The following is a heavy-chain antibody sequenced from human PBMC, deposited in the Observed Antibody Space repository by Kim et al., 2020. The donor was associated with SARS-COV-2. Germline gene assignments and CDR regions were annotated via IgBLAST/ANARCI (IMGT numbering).Heavy chain of an antibody. CDR2: IRGSGEGT. CDR1: GFTFSSYA. Sequence: GGSLRLSCAASGFTFSSYAMRWVRQAPGKGLEWVSTIRGSGEGTYYADSVRGRFTISRDNSNNTLYLQMNNLRADDTAVYYGAMRDNNFTIYLNYWGQGILVTVSS. V-gene: IGHV3-23*01. J-gene: IGHJ4*02. CDR3: AMRDNNFTIYLNY.